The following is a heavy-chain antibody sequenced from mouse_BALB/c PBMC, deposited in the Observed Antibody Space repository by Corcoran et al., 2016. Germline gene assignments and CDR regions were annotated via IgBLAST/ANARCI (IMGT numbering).Heavy chain of an antibody. J-gene: IGHJ1*01. V-gene: IGHV14-3*02. Sequence: EVQLQQSGAELVKPGASVKLSCTASGFNIKDTYMHWVKQRPEQGLEWIGRIDPANGHTKYDPKFQVKATITADTSSNTAYLQRSSLTSEATAVYYCANWDWYFDVGGAGTTVTVSS. CDR3: ANWDWYFDV. CDR1: GFNIKDTY. D-gene: IGHD4-1*01. CDR2: IDPANGHT.